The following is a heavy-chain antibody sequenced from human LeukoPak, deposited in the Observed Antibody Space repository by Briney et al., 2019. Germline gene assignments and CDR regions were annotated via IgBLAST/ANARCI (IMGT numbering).Heavy chain of an antibody. Sequence: GGSLRLSYAASGFTVSSTYMSWVRQAPGKGLEWVSVIYSGGTTYYADSVKGRFTISRDNSKNTLYLQMNSLRAEDTAVYYCARDGLYCSSNTCFDYWGQGTLVTVSS. V-gene: IGHV3-53*01. J-gene: IGHJ4*02. D-gene: IGHD2-2*01. CDR3: ARDGLYCSSNTCFDY. CDR1: GFTVSSTY. CDR2: IYSGGTT.